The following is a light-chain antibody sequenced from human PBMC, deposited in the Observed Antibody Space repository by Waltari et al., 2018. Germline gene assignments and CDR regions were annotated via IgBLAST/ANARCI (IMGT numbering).Light chain of an antibody. CDR3: QQYNSGTLT. V-gene: IGKV1-5*03. J-gene: IGKJ4*01. Sequence: DIQLTQSPSTLSASVGDRVTITCRASQSLNNWLAWYQQRPGKPPKSLIFKASNLASGGPSRFSGSGSGTEFTLTISSLQPDDFATYYCQQYNSGTLTFGGGTKVEIK. CDR1: QSLNNW. CDR2: KAS.